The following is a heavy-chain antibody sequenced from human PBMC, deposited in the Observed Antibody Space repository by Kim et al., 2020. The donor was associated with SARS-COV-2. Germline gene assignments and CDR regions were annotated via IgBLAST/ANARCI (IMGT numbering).Heavy chain of an antibody. V-gene: IGHV4-61*01. CDR3: ARSGSGWTFDY. Sequence: SETLSLTCTVSGGSVSSGSYYWSWIRQPPGKGLEWIGYIYYSGSTNYNPSLKSRVTISVDTSKNQFSLKLSSVTAADTAVYYCARSGSGWTFDYWGQGTLVTVSS. CDR1: GGSVSSGSYY. CDR2: IYYSGST. J-gene: IGHJ4*02. D-gene: IGHD6-19*01.